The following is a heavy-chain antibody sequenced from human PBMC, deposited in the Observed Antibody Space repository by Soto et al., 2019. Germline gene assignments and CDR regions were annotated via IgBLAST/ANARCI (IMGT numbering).Heavy chain of an antibody. J-gene: IGHJ4*02. D-gene: IGHD2-2*01. CDR1: GGSFSGYY. V-gene: IGHV4-34*01. CDR3: ARRKRYCSSTSCYSPIDY. CDR2: INHSGST. Sequence: SETLSLTCAVYGGSFSGYYWSWIRQPPGKGLEWIGEINHSGSTNYNPSLKSRVTISVDTSKNQFSLKLSSVTAADTAVYYCARRKRYCSSTSCYSPIDYWGQGTLVTVSS.